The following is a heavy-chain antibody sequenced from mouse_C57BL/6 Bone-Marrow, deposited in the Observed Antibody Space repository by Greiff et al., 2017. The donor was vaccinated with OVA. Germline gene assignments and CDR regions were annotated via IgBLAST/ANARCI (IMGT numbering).Heavy chain of an antibody. V-gene: IGHV14-4*01. Sequence: DVQLQESGAELVRPGASVKLSCTASGFNIKDDYMHWVKQRPEQGLEWIGWIDPENGDTEYASKFQGKATITADTSSNTAYLQLSSLTSEDTAVCYCTTVLAFAYWGQGTLVTVSA. CDR3: TTVLAFAY. CDR2: IDPENGDT. CDR1: GFNIKDDY. J-gene: IGHJ3*01.